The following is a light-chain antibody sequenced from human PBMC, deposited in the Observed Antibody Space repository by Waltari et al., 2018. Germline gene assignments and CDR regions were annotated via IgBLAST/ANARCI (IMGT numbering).Light chain of an antibody. CDR1: QSLLHSNGNTY. CDR3: MQALQTPWT. V-gene: IGKV2-29*02. CDR2: RVS. Sequence: DIVMTQTPLSLPVTPGEPASISCRSSQSLLHSNGNTYLYWYLQKPGQPPRLLIYRVSNRFSGVPDSFSGSGSGTDFTLKISRVEAEDVGVYYCMQALQTPWTFGQGTKVEIK. J-gene: IGKJ1*01.